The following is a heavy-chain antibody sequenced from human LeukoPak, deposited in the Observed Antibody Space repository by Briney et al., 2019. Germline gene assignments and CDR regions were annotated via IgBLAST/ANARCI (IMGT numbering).Heavy chain of an antibody. Sequence: PSETLSLTCTVSGGSISSGGYYWSWIRQPPGKGLEWIGYIYYSGSTNYNPSLKSRVTISVDTSKNQFSLKLSSVTAADTVVYYCARGGWKQLGYNWFDPWGQGTLVTVSS. D-gene: IGHD6-6*01. J-gene: IGHJ5*02. CDR3: ARGGWKQLGYNWFDP. CDR1: GGSISSGGYY. CDR2: IYYSGST. V-gene: IGHV4-61*08.